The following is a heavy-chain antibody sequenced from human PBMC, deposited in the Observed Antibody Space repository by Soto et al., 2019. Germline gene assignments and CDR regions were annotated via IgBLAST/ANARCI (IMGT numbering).Heavy chain of an antibody. CDR2: IIPIFGST. CDR1: GGTFSNYA. CDR3: AKDGGKDGYFGNWFDP. J-gene: IGHJ5*02. V-gene: IGHV1-69*15. Sequence: QVQLLQSGAEVKKPGSSVKVSCKASGGTFSNYAITWVRQAPGQGLEWLGRIIPIFGSTNFAQKFQGRVTPTAXXXTXXVYMELSSLRSDDTAVYYCAKDGGKDGYFGNWFDPWGQGTLVTVSS. D-gene: IGHD5-18*01.